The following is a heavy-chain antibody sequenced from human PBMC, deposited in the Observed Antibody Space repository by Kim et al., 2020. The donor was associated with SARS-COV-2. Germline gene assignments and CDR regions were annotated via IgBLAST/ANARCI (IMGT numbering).Heavy chain of an antibody. V-gene: IGHV3-11*01. CDR3: ARTLTVTRLIYY. D-gene: IGHD4-17*01. CDR1: GFTFSAFT. Sequence: GGSLRLSCAASGFTFSAFTMSWVRQASGKGLEWVSYISSRTNTFDKAYSATVKVRISSARANYSNMLQMQMQSVEDTATYVCARTLTVTRLIYY. CDR2: ISSRTNTF. J-gene: IGHJ6*01.